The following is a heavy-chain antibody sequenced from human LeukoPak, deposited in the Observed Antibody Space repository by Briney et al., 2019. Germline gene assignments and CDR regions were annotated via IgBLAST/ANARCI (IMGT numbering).Heavy chain of an antibody. CDR1: GFTFSSYG. D-gene: IGHD3-22*01. V-gene: IGHV3-33*01. Sequence: PGRSLRLSCAASGFTFSSYGMHWVRQAPGKGLEWVAVIWYDGSNKYYADSVKGRFTISRDNSKNTLYLQMNSLRAEDTAVYYCARDIPSYYYDSSGYHFDYWGQGTLVTVSS. J-gene: IGHJ4*02. CDR2: IWYDGSNK. CDR3: ARDIPSYYYDSSGYHFDY.